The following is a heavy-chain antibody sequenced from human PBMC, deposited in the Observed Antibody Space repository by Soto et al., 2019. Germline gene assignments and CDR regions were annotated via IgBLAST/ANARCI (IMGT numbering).Heavy chain of an antibody. D-gene: IGHD2-2*01. J-gene: IGHJ6*02. V-gene: IGHV3-73*02. Sequence: EVHLVESGGGLVQPGGSLRLSCAASGFTFSGSAMHWVRQASGKGLEWVGRIRNKADNYATAYTASVKGRFIISGDDSKKTAYLHMNSLQTEDTALYYCTRIAPAYNMDVWGQGTTVTVSS. CDR2: IRNKADNYAT. CDR3: TRIAPAYNMDV. CDR1: GFTFSGSA.